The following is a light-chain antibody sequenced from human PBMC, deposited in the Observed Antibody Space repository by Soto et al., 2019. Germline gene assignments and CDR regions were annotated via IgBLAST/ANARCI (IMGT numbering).Light chain of an antibody. Sequence: QSVLTQSPSASASLGASVKLTCTLSTRHRSYAIAWHQHQPEKGPRFLMTLNPDGTHRKGDGIPDRFSGSSSGAERYLTIASLQSEDEADYYCQTWGTAMVVFGGGTKLTVL. CDR1: TRHRSYA. CDR3: QTWGTAMVV. V-gene: IGLV4-69*01. J-gene: IGLJ2*01. CDR2: LNPDGTH.